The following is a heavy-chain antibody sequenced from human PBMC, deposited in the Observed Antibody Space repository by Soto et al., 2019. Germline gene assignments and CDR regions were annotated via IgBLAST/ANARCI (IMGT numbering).Heavy chain of an antibody. D-gene: IGHD2-8*01. Sequence: QVQLVQSGAEVKKPGASVKVSCKASGYTFTSYGISWVRQAPGQGLEWMGWISAYNGNTNYAQKLQGRVTMTTDTSTSTAYMELRSLRSDDTVVYYCARDGDIVLMVYAVYYGMDVWGQGTTVTVSS. J-gene: IGHJ6*02. CDR2: ISAYNGNT. CDR1: GYTFTSYG. CDR3: ARDGDIVLMVYAVYYGMDV. V-gene: IGHV1-18*01.